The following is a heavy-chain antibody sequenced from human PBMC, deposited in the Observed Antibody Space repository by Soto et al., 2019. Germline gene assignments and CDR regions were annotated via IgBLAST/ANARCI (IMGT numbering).Heavy chain of an antibody. CDR3: ARGSYCSSTPGICYYMDV. D-gene: IGHD2-2*01. Sequence: GASVKVSCKASGYTFTSYYMHWVRQAPGQGLEWMGIINPSGGSTSYAQKFQGRVTMTRDTSTSTVYMELSSLRSEDTAVFYCARGSYCSSTPGICYYMDVWGKGTTVTVSS. J-gene: IGHJ6*03. V-gene: IGHV1-46*03. CDR2: INPSGGST. CDR1: GYTFTSYY.